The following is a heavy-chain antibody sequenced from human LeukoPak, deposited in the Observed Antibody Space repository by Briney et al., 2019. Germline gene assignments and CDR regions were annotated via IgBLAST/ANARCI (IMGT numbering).Heavy chain of an antibody. D-gene: IGHD4-17*01. V-gene: IGHV3-30*02. CDR3: AKGAIHYGDYLIGAFDI. CDR2: IRYDGSNK. CDR1: GFTVSSYG. J-gene: IGHJ3*02. Sequence: GGSLRLSCAASGFTVSSYGMHWVRQAPGKGLEWVAFIRYDGSNKYYADSVKGRFTISRDNSKNTLYLQMNSLRAEDTAVYYCAKGAIHYGDYLIGAFDIGGHGTMVTVSS.